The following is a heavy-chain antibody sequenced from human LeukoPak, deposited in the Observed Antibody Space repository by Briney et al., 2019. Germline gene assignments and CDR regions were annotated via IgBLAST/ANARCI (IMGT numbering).Heavy chain of an antibody. V-gene: IGHV3-30*01. CDR2: ISYDGSNK. CDR1: GFTFSSYA. J-gene: IGHJ6*03. D-gene: IGHD6-13*01. CDR3: ARDFIAAAGTIDCYYYYMDV. Sequence: GGSLRLSCAASGFTFSSYAMHWVRQAPGKGLEWVAVISYDGSNKYYADSVKGRFTISRDNSKNTLYLQMNSLRAEDTAVYYCARDFIAAAGTIDCYYYYMDVWGKGTTVTVSS.